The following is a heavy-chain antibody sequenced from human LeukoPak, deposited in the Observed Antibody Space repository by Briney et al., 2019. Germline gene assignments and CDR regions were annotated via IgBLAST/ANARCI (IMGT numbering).Heavy chain of an antibody. Sequence: GGSLRLSCAASGFTFSSYAMSWVRQAPGKGMEWVSAIGGSGGSTYYADSVKGRFTISRDNSKNTLYLQMNSLRAEDTAVYYCAKVEMATKPKIYYFDYWGQGTLVTVSS. V-gene: IGHV3-23*01. J-gene: IGHJ4*02. CDR3: AKVEMATKPKIYYFDY. CDR1: GFTFSSYA. CDR2: IGGSGGST. D-gene: IGHD5-24*01.